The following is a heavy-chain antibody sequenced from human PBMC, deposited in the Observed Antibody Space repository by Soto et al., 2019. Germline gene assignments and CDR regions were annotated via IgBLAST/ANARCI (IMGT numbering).Heavy chain of an antibody. CDR2: ISAYNGNT. D-gene: IGHD3-3*01. CDR3: ASAPGQNYDFWSGPINYYYGMDV. Sequence: ASVKVSCKASGYTFTSYGISWVRQAPGQGLEWMGWISAYNGNTNYAQKLQGRVTMTTDTSTSTADMELRSLRSDDTAVYYCASAPGQNYDFWSGPINYYYGMDVWGQGTTVTVSS. CDR1: GYTFTSYG. J-gene: IGHJ6*02. V-gene: IGHV1-18*01.